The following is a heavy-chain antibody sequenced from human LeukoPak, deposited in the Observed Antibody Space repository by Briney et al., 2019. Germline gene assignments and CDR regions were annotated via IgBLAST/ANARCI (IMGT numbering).Heavy chain of an antibody. CDR2: IYWDDDK. Sequence: SGPTLVNPTQTLTLTCTFSGFSLSTSGVGVGWIRQPPGKALEWLALIYWDDDKRYSPSLKSRLTITKVTSKNQVVLTMTNMDPVDTATYYCAHRRYGDYWVDYWGQGTLVTVSS. J-gene: IGHJ4*02. D-gene: IGHD4-17*01. V-gene: IGHV2-5*02. CDR3: AHRRYGDYWVDY. CDR1: GFSLSTSGVG.